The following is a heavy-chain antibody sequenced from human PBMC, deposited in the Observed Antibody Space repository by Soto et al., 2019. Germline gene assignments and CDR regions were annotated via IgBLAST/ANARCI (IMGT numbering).Heavy chain of an antibody. D-gene: IGHD2-15*01. Sequence: GGSLRLSCEASGFTFSNYAMSWVRQAPGKGLEWVSSISDSGTTDYADSVKGRFTISRDNSKDAVYLQMNILRAEDTAVFYCAKDVGYPIGPYYFDYSGQGTLVTVSS. CDR3: AKDVGYPIGPYYFDY. J-gene: IGHJ4*02. CDR2: ISDSGTT. CDR1: GFTFSNYA. V-gene: IGHV3-23*01.